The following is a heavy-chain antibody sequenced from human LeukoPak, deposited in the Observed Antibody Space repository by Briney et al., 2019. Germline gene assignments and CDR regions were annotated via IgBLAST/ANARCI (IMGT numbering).Heavy chain of an antibody. J-gene: IGHJ4*02. D-gene: IGHD3-3*01. CDR3: ARGTGHVLRFLEWPYYFDY. CDR1: GGSFSGYY. V-gene: IGHV4-34*01. CDR2: IYYSGST. Sequence: PSETLSLTCAVYGGSFSGYYWSWIRQPPGKGLEWIGSIYYSGSTYYNPSLKSRVTISVDTSKNQFSLKLSSVTAADTAVYYCARGTGHVLRFLEWPYYFDYWGQGTLVTVSS.